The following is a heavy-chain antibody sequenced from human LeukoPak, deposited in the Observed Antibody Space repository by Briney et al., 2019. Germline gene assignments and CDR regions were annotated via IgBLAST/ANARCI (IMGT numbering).Heavy chain of an antibody. CDR3: ARGGAGKVVVPAAMGAFGKYYYYYYGMDV. CDR1: GGSFSGYY. J-gene: IGHJ6*02. CDR2: INHSGST. Sequence: SETLSLTCAVYGGSFSGYYWSWIRQPPGKGLEWIGEINHSGSTNYNPSLKSRVTISVDTSKNQFSLKLSSVTAADTAVYYCARGGAGKVVVPAAMGAFGKYYYYYYGMDVWGQGTTVTVSS. V-gene: IGHV4-34*01. D-gene: IGHD2-2*01.